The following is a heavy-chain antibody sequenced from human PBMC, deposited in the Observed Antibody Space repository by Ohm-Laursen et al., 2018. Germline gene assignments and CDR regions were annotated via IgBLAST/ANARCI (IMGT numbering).Heavy chain of an antibody. V-gene: IGHV3-23*01. CDR1: GFTFSSYA. Sequence: SLRPSCAASGFTFSSYAMSWVRQAPGKGLEWVSAISGSGGSTYYADSVKGRFTISRDNSKNTLYLQMNSLRAEDTAVYYCAKGPGYYYDSSGYLGDYWGQGTLVTVSS. J-gene: IGHJ4*02. CDR2: ISGSGGST. CDR3: AKGPGYYYDSSGYLGDY. D-gene: IGHD3-22*01.